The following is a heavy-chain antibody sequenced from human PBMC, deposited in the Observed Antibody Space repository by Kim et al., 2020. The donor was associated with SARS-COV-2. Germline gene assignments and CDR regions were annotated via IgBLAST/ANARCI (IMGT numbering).Heavy chain of an antibody. D-gene: IGHD6-13*01. CDR3: SRSEGRGSWHHFAY. V-gene: IGHV4-59*01. Sequence: SETLSLTCTVSSDSISSYYCSWIRQLPGKGLEWIGYIYYSGSTNYNPSLTSRVTISWDTSKNQFSLELTSFTDADTAVYYCSRSEGRGSWHHFAYLGQG. CDR2: IYYSGST. CDR1: SDSISSYY. J-gene: IGHJ4*02.